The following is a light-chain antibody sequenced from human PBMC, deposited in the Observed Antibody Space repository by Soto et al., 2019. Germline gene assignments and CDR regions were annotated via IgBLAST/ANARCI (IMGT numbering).Light chain of an antibody. V-gene: IGKV3-15*01. Sequence: EIVMTQSPSTLSVSPGERATLSCRASQSVSSNLAWYQQKPGKAPRLLIYGASTRATGIPARFSGSGSGTEFTLILISLQSEDFAVYYCQQYNNWPLTFGGGTKVEIK. CDR2: GAS. CDR1: QSVSSN. CDR3: QQYNNWPLT. J-gene: IGKJ4*01.